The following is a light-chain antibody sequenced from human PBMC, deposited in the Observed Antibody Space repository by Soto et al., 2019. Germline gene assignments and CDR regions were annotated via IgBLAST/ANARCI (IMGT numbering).Light chain of an antibody. CDR2: DVS. CDR3: NSYTSSSTYV. V-gene: IGLV2-14*03. Sequence: QSALTQPASVSGSPGQSIAISCTGTSSDVGSYNYVSWYQQHPGKAPKLMIYDVSNRSSGVSDRFSGSKSGNTASLTISGLQADDEADYFCNSYTSSSTYVFGTGTKLTVL. J-gene: IGLJ1*01. CDR1: SSDVGSYNY.